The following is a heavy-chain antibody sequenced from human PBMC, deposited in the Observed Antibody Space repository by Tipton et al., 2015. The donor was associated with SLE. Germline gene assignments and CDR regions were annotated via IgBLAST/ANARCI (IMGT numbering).Heavy chain of an antibody. CDR1: GFTFSSYA. CDR2: ISGSGDST. Sequence: SLRLSCAASGFTFSSYAMTWVRQTPGKGLDWVSAISGSGDSTFYADSAKGRFTISRDNSKNTLYLQMNSLRAEDTAVYYCARELVAGWRGFDYWGQGTLVTVSS. J-gene: IGHJ4*02. D-gene: IGHD6-19*01. CDR3: ARELVAGWRGFDY. V-gene: IGHV3-23*01.